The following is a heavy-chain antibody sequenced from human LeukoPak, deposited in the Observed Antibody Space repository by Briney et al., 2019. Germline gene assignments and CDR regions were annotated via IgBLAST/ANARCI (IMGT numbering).Heavy chain of an antibody. D-gene: IGHD4/OR15-4a*01. CDR3: AKDRSLDYGRQKGAFDI. CDR2: ISGSGGST. CDR1: GFTFSSYS. J-gene: IGHJ3*02. V-gene: IGHV3-23*01. Sequence: QAGGSLRLSCAASGFTFSSYSMNWVRQAPGKGLEWVSAISGSGGSTYYADSVKGRFTISRDNSKNTLSLQMNSLRAEDTAVYYCAKDRSLDYGRQKGAFDIWGQGTMVTVSS.